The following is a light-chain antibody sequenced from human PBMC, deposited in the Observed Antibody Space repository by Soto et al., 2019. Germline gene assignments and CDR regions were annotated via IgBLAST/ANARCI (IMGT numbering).Light chain of an antibody. CDR1: QSLSSSY. CDR2: GAS. Sequence: EIVLTQSPGTLSLSPGERATLSCRASQSLSSSYLAWYQQKPGQAPRLLIYGASSSATGIPDRFSGSRSGTGFTLTISTLEPEDFAVYYCQQYGGSPPYTFGQGTKVEIK. J-gene: IGKJ2*01. V-gene: IGKV3-20*01. CDR3: QQYGGSPPYT.